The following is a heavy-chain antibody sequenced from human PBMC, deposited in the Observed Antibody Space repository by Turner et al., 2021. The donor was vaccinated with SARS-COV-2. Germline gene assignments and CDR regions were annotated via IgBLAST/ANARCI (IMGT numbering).Heavy chain of an antibody. J-gene: IGHJ6*02. D-gene: IGHD6-19*01. CDR3: ATGVAVAGTPSDYYYYYGMDV. V-gene: IGHV1-24*01. CDR2: FDPEDGAT. Sequence: VQLVQSGAEVMKTGASVKVSCKVYGSTLTELSMHWVRQAPGKGLEWMGGFDPEDGATIYAHKFQGRVTKTEDTTTYTAYMEQSGLRSEDTAVDYCATGVAVAGTPSDYYYYYGMDVWGQGTTVTVSS. CDR1: GSTLTELS.